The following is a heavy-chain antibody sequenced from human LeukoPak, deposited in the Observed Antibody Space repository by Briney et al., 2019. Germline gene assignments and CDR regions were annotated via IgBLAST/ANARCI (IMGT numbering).Heavy chain of an antibody. D-gene: IGHD3-22*01. J-gene: IGHJ4*02. CDR1: GGSLTTDNW. CDR2: IHHSGST. CDR3: ARGYYHDSK. Sequence: SETLSLTCAVSGGSLTTDNWWTWVRQPPGKGLEWIGEIHHSGSTNYNPSLKSRATISIDKSKNQFSLKLTSVTAADTAVYYCARGYYHDSKWGQGILVTVSS. V-gene: IGHV4-4*02.